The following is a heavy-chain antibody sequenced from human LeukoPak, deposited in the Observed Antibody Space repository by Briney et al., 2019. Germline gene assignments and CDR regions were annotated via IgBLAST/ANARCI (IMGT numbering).Heavy chain of an antibody. J-gene: IGHJ4*02. V-gene: IGHV3-30*18. CDR3: AKSRDGYNYIDY. CDR2: ISYDGSNK. D-gene: IGHD5-24*01. CDR1: GFTFSSYG. Sequence: GGSLRLSCAASGFTFSSYGMHWVRQAPGKGLEWVAVISYDGSNKYYADSAKGRFTISRDNSKNTLYLQMNSLRAEDTAVYYCAKSRDGYNYIDYWGQGTLVTVSS.